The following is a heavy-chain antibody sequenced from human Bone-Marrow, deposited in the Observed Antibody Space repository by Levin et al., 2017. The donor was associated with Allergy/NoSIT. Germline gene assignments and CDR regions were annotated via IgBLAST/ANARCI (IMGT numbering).Heavy chain of an antibody. CDR2: INPSGTSF. CDR3: ARIVPETENNYGSGNSDY. Sequence: GGSLRLSCAASGFTFSSSSLNWVRQAPGKGLEWVSSINPSGTSFTYSDSVKGRFTISRDNTKNSVDMQMERLRAEDTAVYYWARIVPETENNYGSGNSDYWGKGTQVTVSS. D-gene: IGHD3-10*01. J-gene: IGHJ4*02. V-gene: IGHV3-21*01. CDR1: GFTFSSSS.